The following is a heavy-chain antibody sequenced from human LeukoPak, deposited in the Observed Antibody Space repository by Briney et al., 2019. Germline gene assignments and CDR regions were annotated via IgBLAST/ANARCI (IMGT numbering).Heavy chain of an antibody. D-gene: IGHD3-10*01. CDR3: ARVRGITKSMDV. CDR2: LYSGGTT. Sequence: QPGGSLRLSCAASGFTVSSNYMSWVRQAPGKGLEWVSVLYSGGTTYYADSVRGRFTISRDNSKNSLYLQMNSLRAEDTAVYYCARVRGITKSMDVWGQGTTVTVSS. J-gene: IGHJ6*02. CDR1: GFTVSSNY. V-gene: IGHV3-66*01.